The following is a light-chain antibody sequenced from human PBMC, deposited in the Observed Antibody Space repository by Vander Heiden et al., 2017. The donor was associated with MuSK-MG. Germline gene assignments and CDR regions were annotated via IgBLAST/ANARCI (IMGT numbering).Light chain of an antibody. CDR3: NSRDNRDNHLYV. V-gene: IGLV3-19*01. CDR1: RLRTYH. J-gene: IGLJ1*01. Sequence: SSALTQDPAASVALGRTVRIPCQGDRLRTYHASWYQQQPAQAPPLLIYVNNKRPSWIPDRFSCSTSGNTATVTITGSQAEDEADYYCNSRDNRDNHLYVFGAGTKVTVL. CDR2: VNN.